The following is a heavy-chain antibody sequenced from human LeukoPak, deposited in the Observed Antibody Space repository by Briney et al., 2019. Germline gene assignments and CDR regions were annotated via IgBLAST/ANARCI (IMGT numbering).Heavy chain of an antibody. D-gene: IGHD5-18*01. CDR2: VSGSGGST. J-gene: IGHJ5*02. Sequence: PGGSLRLSCAASGCTFSSYAMSWVRQAQGQGMEWDSAVSGSGGSTYYAASVKGRFTISRDNSKPTPYLPINCPRAEHPAVYYCAKELSGDTAIDYARFDPWSQGTLVTVSS. CDR1: GCTFSSYA. V-gene: IGHV3-23*01. CDR3: AKELSGDTAIDYARFDP.